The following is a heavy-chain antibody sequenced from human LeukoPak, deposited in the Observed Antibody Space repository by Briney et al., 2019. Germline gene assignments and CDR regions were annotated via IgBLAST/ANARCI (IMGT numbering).Heavy chain of an antibody. CDR3: ACRTGDEDYYYMDV. V-gene: IGHV1-18*01. CDR2: ISAYNGNT. CDR1: GYTFTSYG. J-gene: IGHJ6*03. Sequence: ASVKVSCKASGYTFTSYGISWVRQAPGQGLEWMGWISAYNGNTNYAQKLQGRVTITADKSTSTAYMELSSLRSEDTAVYYCACRTGDEDYYYMDVWGKGTTVTVSS. D-gene: IGHD7-27*01.